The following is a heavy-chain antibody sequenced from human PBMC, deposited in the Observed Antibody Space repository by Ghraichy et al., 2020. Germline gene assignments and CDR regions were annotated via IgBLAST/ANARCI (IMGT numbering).Heavy chain of an antibody. J-gene: IGHJ4*02. CDR2: FYYTGST. CDR3: VRLAFLEWILDGGQYYFDY. Sequence: SETLSLTCTVSGASIGGSRHYWGWVRQSPGRGLEWIGSFYYTGSTYYNPSLKSRVAISIETSKNQFSLRLTSVTAADTGVYFCVRLAFLEWILDGGQYYFDYWGQGTPLTVSS. CDR1: GASIGGSRHY. D-gene: IGHD3-3*01. V-gene: IGHV4-39*01.